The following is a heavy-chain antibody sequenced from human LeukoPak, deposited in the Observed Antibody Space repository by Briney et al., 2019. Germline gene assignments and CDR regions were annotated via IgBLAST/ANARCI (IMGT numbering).Heavy chain of an antibody. D-gene: IGHD3-22*01. V-gene: IGHV3-11*04. CDR3: ARYDSSGYSAFDI. Sequence: GGSLRLSCAASGFTFSDYYMSWIRQAPGKGLEWLSCISSSGRTIYYADSVKGRFTISRDNAKNSLYLQMSSLRVEDTAVYYCARYDSSGYSAFDIWGQGTTVTVSS. CDR1: GFTFSDYY. CDR2: ISSSGRTI. J-gene: IGHJ3*02.